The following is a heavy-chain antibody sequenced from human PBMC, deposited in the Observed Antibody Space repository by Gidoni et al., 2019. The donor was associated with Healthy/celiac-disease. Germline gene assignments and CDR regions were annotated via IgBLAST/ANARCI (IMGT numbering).Heavy chain of an antibody. CDR1: LGTFSRST. CDR2: IIPILGIA. J-gene: IGHJ6*02. D-gene: IGHD6-6*01. CDR3: AQSIAAPGVYYYGMDV. Sequence: QVQLLQSGAEVKKPGSSVTVSCTASLGTFSRSTISWVRQAPGQGLEWMGRIIPILGIANYAQKFQGRVTITADKSTSTAYMELSSLRSEDTAVYYCAQSIAAPGVYYYGMDVWGQGTTVTVSS. V-gene: IGHV1-69*02.